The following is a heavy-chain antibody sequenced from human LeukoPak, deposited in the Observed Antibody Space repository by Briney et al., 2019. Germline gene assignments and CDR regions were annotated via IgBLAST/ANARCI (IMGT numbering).Heavy chain of an antibody. Sequence: GGSLRLSCAASGFTFSSYWMSWVRQAPGKGPEWVANIKQDGSEKYYVDSVKGRFTIPRDNSKNTLYLQMNSLRAEDTAVYYCAKKGYYDGSGYYMYYFDHWGQGTLVTVSS. CDR1: GFTFSSYW. CDR2: IKQDGSEK. CDR3: AKKGYYDGSGYYMYYFDH. D-gene: IGHD3-22*01. J-gene: IGHJ4*02. V-gene: IGHV3-7*03.